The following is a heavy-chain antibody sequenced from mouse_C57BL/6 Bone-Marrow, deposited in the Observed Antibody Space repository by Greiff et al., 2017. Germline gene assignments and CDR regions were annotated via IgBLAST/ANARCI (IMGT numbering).Heavy chain of an antibody. D-gene: IGHD1-1*01. Sequence: QVQLKQPGAELVKPGASVKMSCKASGYTFTSYWITWVKQRPGQGLEWIGDIYPGSGSTNYNEKFKSKATLTVDTSSSTAYMQLSSLTSEDSAVYYCARDSTTGVPYYFDYWGQGTTLTVSS. V-gene: IGHV1-55*01. CDR2: IYPGSGST. J-gene: IGHJ2*01. CDR3: ARDSTTGVPYYFDY. CDR1: GYTFTSYW.